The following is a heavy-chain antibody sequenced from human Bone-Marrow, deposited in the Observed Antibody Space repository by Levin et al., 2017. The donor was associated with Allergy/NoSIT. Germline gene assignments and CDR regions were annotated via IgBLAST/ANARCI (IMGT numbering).Heavy chain of an antibody. D-gene: IGHD3-10*01. Sequence: ASVKVSCKASGYTFTGYYMHWVRQAPGQGLEWMGWSNPNNGGTNYAQKFQGRVTMTRDTSITTGYMELSSLRSDDTAIYYCARGRGVRGITSDAFESWGQGTMVTVSS. CDR1: GYTFTGYY. CDR2: SNPNNGGT. CDR3: ARGRGVRGITSDAFES. V-gene: IGHV1-2*02. J-gene: IGHJ3*02.